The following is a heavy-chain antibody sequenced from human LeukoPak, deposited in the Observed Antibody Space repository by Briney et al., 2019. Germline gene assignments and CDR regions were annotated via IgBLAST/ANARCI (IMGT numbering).Heavy chain of an antibody. CDR2: IIPIFGTA. Sequence: SVKVSCKASGGTFSSYASSWVRQAPGQGLEWMGGIIPIFGTANYAQKFQGRVTITADKSTSTAYMELSSLRSEDTAVYYCARTSSGSLLEDFDYWGQGTLVTVSS. D-gene: IGHD1-26*01. J-gene: IGHJ4*02. CDR3: ARTSSGSLLEDFDY. CDR1: GGTFSSYA. V-gene: IGHV1-69*06.